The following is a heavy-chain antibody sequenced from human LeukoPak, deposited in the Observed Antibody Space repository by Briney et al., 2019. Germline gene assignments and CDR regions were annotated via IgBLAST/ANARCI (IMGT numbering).Heavy chain of an antibody. CDR2: ISAYNGNT. Sequence: ASVKASCKASGYTFTSYGISWVRQAPGQGLEWMGWISAYNGNTNYAQKLQGRVTMTTDTSTSTAYMELRSLRSDDTAVYYCARVARITMIVTDAFDIWGQGTMVTVSS. V-gene: IGHV1-18*01. CDR1: GYTFTSYG. CDR3: ARVARITMIVTDAFDI. D-gene: IGHD3-22*01. J-gene: IGHJ3*02.